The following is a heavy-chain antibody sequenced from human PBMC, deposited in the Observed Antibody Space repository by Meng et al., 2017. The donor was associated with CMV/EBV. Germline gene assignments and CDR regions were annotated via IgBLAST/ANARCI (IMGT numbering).Heavy chain of an antibody. J-gene: IGHJ5*02. CDR2: INPNSGGT. CDR1: GYTFTSYY. Sequence: ASVKVSCKASGYTFTSYYMHWVRQAPGQGLEWMGWINPNSGGTNYAQKFQGRVTMTRDTSISTAYMELSRLRSDDTAVYYCARAPPLYCSSTSCQYMFDPWGQGTLVTVSS. V-gene: IGHV1-2*02. D-gene: IGHD2-2*01. CDR3: ARAPPLYCSSTSCQYMFDP.